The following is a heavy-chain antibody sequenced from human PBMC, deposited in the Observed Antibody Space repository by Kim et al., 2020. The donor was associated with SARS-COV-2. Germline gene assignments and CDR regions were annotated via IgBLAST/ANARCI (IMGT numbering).Heavy chain of an antibody. CDR2: ISYDGSNK. J-gene: IGHJ4*02. Sequence: GGSLRLSCAASGFTFSSYGMHWVRQAPGKGLEWVAVISYDGSNKYYADSVKGRFTISRDNSKNTLYLQMNSLRAEDTAVYYCAKGEEMATTEFDYWGQGTLVTVSS. CDR3: AKGEEMATTEFDY. D-gene: IGHD5-12*01. CDR1: GFTFSSYG. V-gene: IGHV3-30*18.